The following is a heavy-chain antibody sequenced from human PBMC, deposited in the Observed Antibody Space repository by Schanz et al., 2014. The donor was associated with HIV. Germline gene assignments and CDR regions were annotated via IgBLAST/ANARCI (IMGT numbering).Heavy chain of an antibody. V-gene: IGHV1-69*01. CDR3: ARDQYSSGWNSPDY. J-gene: IGHJ4*02. Sequence: QVQLVQSGAEVKKPGSSVKVSCKASGGTFNIYTISWVRQAPGQGLEWVGGIIPIYGAAHYAQKLQGRVSINADDATNTAYLELSRLSSDDTAVYYCARDQYSSGWNSPDYWGQGTLVTVSS. CDR1: GGTFNIYT. CDR2: IIPIYGAA. D-gene: IGHD6-19*01.